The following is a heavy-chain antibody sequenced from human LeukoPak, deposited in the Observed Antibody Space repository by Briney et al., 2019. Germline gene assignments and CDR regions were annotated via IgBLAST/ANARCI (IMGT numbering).Heavy chain of an antibody. V-gene: IGHV1-69-2*01. D-gene: IGHD1-26*01. J-gene: IGHJ1*01. CDR1: GYQFSDYY. CDR3: ATPSGSYFGYYYYHW. CDR2: INPKNGET. Sequence: ASVEISCKASGYQFSDYYVHWVQQAPGKGLEWMGRINPKNGETMCEGKFLDRITISADTSTNTVYMQLSSLRSEDTAVYYCATPSGSYFGYYYYHWWGQGTLVTVSS.